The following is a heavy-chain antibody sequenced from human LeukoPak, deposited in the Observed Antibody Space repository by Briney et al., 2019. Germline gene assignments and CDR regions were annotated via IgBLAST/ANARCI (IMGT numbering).Heavy chain of an antibody. Sequence: GGSLRLSCAASGFTFSSYSMDWVRQAPGKGLEWVSSISSSSSYIYYADSVKGRFTISRDNAKNSLYLQMNSLRAEDTAVYYCARDQQYQQPHDAFDIWGQGTMVTVSS. D-gene: IGHD2-2*01. J-gene: IGHJ3*02. CDR3: ARDQQYQQPHDAFDI. V-gene: IGHV3-21*01. CDR2: ISSSSSYI. CDR1: GFTFSSYS.